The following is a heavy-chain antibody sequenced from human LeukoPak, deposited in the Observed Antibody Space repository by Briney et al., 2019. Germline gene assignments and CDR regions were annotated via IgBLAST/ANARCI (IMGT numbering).Heavy chain of an antibody. D-gene: IGHD6-13*01. Sequence: ASVKVSCKASGYTFTSYGISWVRQASGQGLEWMGWISAHSGNTNYAQKFQGRVTMTTDTSTSTAYMELRSLRSDDTAVYYCARDEYSSSWYYFDYWGQGTLVTVSS. CDR2: ISAHSGNT. V-gene: IGHV1-18*01. CDR3: ARDEYSSSWYYFDY. J-gene: IGHJ4*02. CDR1: GYTFTSYG.